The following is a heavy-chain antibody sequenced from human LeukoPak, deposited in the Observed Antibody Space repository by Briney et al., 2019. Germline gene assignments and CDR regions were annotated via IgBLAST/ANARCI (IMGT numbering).Heavy chain of an antibody. CDR2: MNPNSGNT. J-gene: IGHJ6*01. D-gene: IGHD3-10*01. CDR1: GYTFTSYD. V-gene: IGHV1-8*01. Sequence: ASVKVSCKASGYTFTSYDINWVRQATGQGLEGMGWMNPNSGNTGYAQKFQGRVTMTRNTSISTAYMELSSLRSEDTAVYYCARGGVTMVRGVFFPYYYYGMDVWGQGTTVTVS. CDR3: ARGGVTMVRGVFFPYYYYGMDV.